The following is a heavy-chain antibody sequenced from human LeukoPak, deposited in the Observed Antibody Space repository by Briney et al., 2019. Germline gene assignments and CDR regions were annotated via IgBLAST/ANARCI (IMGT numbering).Heavy chain of an antibody. Sequence: GGSLRLSRAASGFTLSSHSMKWVRQAPGEGLEWVSSISSSSSYIYYAGSVKGRFTISRDNAKNSLYLQMNSLRAEDTAVYYCARDPASFDYWGQGTLVTVSS. J-gene: IGHJ4*02. CDR2: ISSSSSYI. CDR3: ARDPASFDY. D-gene: IGHD2-2*01. V-gene: IGHV3-21*01. CDR1: GFTLSSHS.